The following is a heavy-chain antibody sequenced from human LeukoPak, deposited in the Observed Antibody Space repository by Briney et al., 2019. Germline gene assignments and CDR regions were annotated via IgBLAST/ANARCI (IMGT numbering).Heavy chain of an antibody. CDR1: GFTFGDYA. CDR2: IRSKAYGGTT. CDR3: TRVPTGYWYFDY. D-gene: IGHD3-9*01. V-gene: IGHV3-49*03. J-gene: IGHJ4*02. Sequence: PGGSLRLSCTASGFTFGDYATSWFRQAPGKGLEWVGFIRSKAYGGTTEYAASVKGRFTISRDDSKSIAYLQMNSLKTEDTAVYYCTRVPTGYWYFDYWGQGTLVTVSS.